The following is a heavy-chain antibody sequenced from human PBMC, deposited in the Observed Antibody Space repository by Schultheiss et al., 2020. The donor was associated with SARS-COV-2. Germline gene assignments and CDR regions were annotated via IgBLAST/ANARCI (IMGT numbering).Heavy chain of an antibody. D-gene: IGHD2-2*01. CDR2: IWHDGSKE. V-gene: IGHV3-30*02. Sequence: GGSLRLSCAASGFTFSTYGMHWVRQAPGKGLEWVAIIWHDGSKEYYADSVKGRFTISRDNSKNTLYLQMNSLRAEDTAVYYCAKEVADIVVVPAAMGRRYYYGMDVWGQGTTVTVSS. CDR1: GFTFSTYG. CDR3: AKEVADIVVVPAAMGRRYYYGMDV. J-gene: IGHJ6*02.